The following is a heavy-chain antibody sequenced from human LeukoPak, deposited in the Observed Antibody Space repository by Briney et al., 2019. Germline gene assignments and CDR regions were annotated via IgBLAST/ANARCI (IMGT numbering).Heavy chain of an antibody. CDR1: GYTFTGYY. Sequence: ASVKVSCKASGYTFTGYYMHWVRQAPGQGLEWMGWINPNSGGTNYAQKFQGRVTMTRDTSISTAYVELSRLRSDDTAVYYCANPGIAAVWGAFDIWGQGTMVTVSS. D-gene: IGHD6-13*01. CDR2: INPNSGGT. CDR3: ANPGIAAVWGAFDI. V-gene: IGHV1-2*02. J-gene: IGHJ3*02.